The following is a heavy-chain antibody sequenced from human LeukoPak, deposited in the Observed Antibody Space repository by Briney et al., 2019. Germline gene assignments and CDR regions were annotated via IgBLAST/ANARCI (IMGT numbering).Heavy chain of an antibody. V-gene: IGHV3-74*01. CDR2: INSDGSST. Sequence: GGSLRLSCAASGFTFSSYWMHWVRQAPGKGLVWVSRINSDGSSTSYADSVKGRFTISRDNAKNTLYLQMNSLRAEDTAVYYCARVFTMIVVVPTDAFDIWGQGTMVTVSS. D-gene: IGHD3-22*01. CDR1: GFTFSSYW. CDR3: ARVFTMIVVVPTDAFDI. J-gene: IGHJ3*02.